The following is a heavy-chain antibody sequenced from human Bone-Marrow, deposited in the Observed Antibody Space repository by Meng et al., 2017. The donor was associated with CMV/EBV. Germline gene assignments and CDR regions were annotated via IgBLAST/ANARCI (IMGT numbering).Heavy chain of an antibody. J-gene: IGHJ3*02. CDR3: ARERGRSDHDAFDI. CDR1: GFTFSSYG. D-gene: IGHD2-15*01. Sequence: GESLKISCAASGFTFSSYGMHWVRQAPGKGLEWIAYISASGITKTYADSVQGRFTVSRDNGKKSLFLEMISLRGDDTAVYYCARERGRSDHDAFDIWGLGTVVTVSS. V-gene: IGHV3-48*04. CDR2: ISASGITK.